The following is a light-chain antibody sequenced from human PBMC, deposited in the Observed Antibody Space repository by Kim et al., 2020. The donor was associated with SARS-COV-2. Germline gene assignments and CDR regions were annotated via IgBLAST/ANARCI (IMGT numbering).Light chain of an antibody. V-gene: IGLV2-8*01. CDR1: SSDVDGYNY. CDR3: SSYAGSNNLV. Sequence: GQSFTIPCPGTSSDVDGYNYVSWYQQHPGKAPKLMIDEVSKRPSGVPDRFSGPKSGNTASLTVSGLQAEDEADYYCSSYAGSNNLVFGGGTKLTVL. CDR2: EVS. J-gene: IGLJ3*02.